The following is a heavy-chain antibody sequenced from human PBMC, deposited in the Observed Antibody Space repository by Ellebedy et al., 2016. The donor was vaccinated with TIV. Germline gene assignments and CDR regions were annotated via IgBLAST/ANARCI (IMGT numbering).Heavy chain of an antibody. CDR2: ISSSSSTI. V-gene: IGHV3-48*02. D-gene: IGHD2-2*01. J-gene: IGHJ4*02. CDR1: GFTFSSYS. CDR3: ARDLGLLLWEDYFDY. Sequence: GGSLRLSXAASGFTFSSYSMNWVRQAPGKGLEWVSYISSSSSTIYYADSVKGRFTISRDNAKNSLYLQMNSLRDEDTAVYYCARDLGLLLWEDYFDYWGQGTLVTVSS.